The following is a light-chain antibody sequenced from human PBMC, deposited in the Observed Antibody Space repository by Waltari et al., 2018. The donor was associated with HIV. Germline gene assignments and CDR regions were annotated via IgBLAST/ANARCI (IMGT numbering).Light chain of an antibody. CDR3: NSRDSSGDVV. CDR2: GKN. CDR1: SLRSYY. Sequence: SSELTQDPAMSVALGQTVRITCQGDSLRSYYANWYQQKPGQAPVLVIYGKNNRPSGIPDRFSGSSSGNTASLTITGAQAEDEADYYCNSRDSSGDVVFGGGTKLTVL. V-gene: IGLV3-19*01. J-gene: IGLJ2*01.